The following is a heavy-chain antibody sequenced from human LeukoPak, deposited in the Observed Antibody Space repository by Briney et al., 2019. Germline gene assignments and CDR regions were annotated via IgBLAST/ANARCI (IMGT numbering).Heavy chain of an antibody. CDR2: ISSSSSYI. J-gene: IGHJ4*02. V-gene: IGHV3-21*01. CDR3: ARAYCSSTSCYDD. D-gene: IGHD2-2*01. Sequence: PGGSLRLSCAASGFTFSSYSMNWVRQAPGKGLEWVSSISSSSSYIYYADSVKGRFTISRDNAKNSLYLQMNSLRAEDTAVYYCARAYCSSTSCYDDWGQGTLVTVSS. CDR1: GFTFSSYS.